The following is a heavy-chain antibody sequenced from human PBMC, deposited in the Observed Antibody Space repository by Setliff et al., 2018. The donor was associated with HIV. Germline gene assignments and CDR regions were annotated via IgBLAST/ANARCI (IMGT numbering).Heavy chain of an antibody. Sequence: SETLSLTCAVSGYSISSGYYWGWIRQPPGKGLEWIGSIYHSGSTYYNPSLKSRVTISVDTSKNQFSLKLSSVTAADTAVYYCARDGVWSSGLDAFDIWGQGTMVTVSS. J-gene: IGHJ3*02. CDR3: ARDGVWSSGLDAFDI. D-gene: IGHD3-22*01. CDR2: IYHSGST. CDR1: GYSISSGYY. V-gene: IGHV4-38-2*02.